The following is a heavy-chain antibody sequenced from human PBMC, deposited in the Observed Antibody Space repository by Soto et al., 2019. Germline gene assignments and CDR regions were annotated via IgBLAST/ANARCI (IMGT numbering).Heavy chain of an antibody. D-gene: IGHD3-10*01. CDR2: VDSAGST. Sequence: GGSLRLLFVASGFTFSNYDMSWVRQAPGKGLEWVSPVDSAGSTYYADSVTGRFTISRDNSRNTLSLQMNSLRAEDTAVYYCAKHRLARGIDYWGQGTPVTVSS. J-gene: IGHJ4*02. CDR1: GFTFSNYD. V-gene: IGHV3-23*01. CDR3: AKHRLARGIDY.